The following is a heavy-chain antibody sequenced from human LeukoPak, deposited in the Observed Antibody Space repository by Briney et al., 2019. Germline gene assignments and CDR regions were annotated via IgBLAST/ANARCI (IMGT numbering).Heavy chain of an antibody. Sequence: GESLQISCQGSGYSFASYWIGWVRQMPGQGLEGMGIIYPGDSDTRYSPSFQGQVLISADKSISTAYLHWGSLKASDTAMYYCARLPSISARGSRNFDYWGQGTLVTVSS. CDR1: GYSFASYW. J-gene: IGHJ4*02. V-gene: IGHV5-51*01. CDR3: ARLPSISARGSRNFDY. D-gene: IGHD6-13*01. CDR2: IYPGDSDT.